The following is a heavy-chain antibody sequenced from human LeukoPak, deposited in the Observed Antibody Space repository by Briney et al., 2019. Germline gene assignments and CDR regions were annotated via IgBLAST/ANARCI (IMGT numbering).Heavy chain of an antibody. CDR3: TTGIVPAAPGVYFDY. D-gene: IGHD2-2*01. CDR1: GFTFSNAW. V-gene: IGHV3-15*01. J-gene: IGHJ4*02. CDR2: IKSKTDGGTT. Sequence: GGSLRLSCAASGFTFSNAWMSWVRQAPGKGLEWVGRIKSKTDGGTTDYAAPVKGRFTISRDDSKNTLYLQMNSLKTEDTAVYYCTTGIVPAAPGVYFDYWGQGTLVTVSS.